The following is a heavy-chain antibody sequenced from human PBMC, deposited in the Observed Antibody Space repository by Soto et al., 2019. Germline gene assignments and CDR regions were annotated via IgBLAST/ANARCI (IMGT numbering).Heavy chain of an antibody. D-gene: IGHD6-25*01. CDR2: ISYDGSNK. CDR3: ATHAALAGPPDY. Sequence: QVQLVESGGGVVQPGRSLRLSCAASGFTFSSYGMHWVRQAPGKGLEWVAVISYDGSNKYYADSVKGRFTISRDNSKNTLYLQMNSLRAEDTAVYYCATHAALAGPPDYWGQGTLVTVSS. J-gene: IGHJ4*02. V-gene: IGHV3-30*03. CDR1: GFTFSSYG.